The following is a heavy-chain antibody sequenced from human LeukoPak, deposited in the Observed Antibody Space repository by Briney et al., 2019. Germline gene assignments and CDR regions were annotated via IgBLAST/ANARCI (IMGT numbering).Heavy chain of an antibody. Sequence: ASVTVSCTVSGYTLTELSMHWVRQAPGKGLEWMGGFDPEDGETIYAQKFQGRVTMTEDTSTDTAYMKLSSLRSEDTAVYYCATGAPIFGVVIGRYYFDYWGQGTLVTVSS. V-gene: IGHV1-24*01. D-gene: IGHD3-3*01. CDR1: GYTLTELS. CDR3: ATGAPIFGVVIGRYYFDY. CDR2: FDPEDGET. J-gene: IGHJ4*02.